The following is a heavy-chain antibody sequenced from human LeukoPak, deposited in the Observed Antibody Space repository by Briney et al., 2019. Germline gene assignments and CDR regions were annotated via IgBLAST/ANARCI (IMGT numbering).Heavy chain of an antibody. CDR1: GFTFSSYE. D-gene: IGHD1-26*01. CDR2: ISSSGSTI. CDR3: ASWGEGALYN. V-gene: IGHV3-48*03. Sequence: GSLILSCAASGFTFSSYEMNWVRQAPGKGLEWVSYISSSGSTIYYADSVKGRFTISRDNAEKSLYLQMNSLRVEDTGVYYCASWGEGALYNWGQGTLVTVSS. J-gene: IGHJ4*02.